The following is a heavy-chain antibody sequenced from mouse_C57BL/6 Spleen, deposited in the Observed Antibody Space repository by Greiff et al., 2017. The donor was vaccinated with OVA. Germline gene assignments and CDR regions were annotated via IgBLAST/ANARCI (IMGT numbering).Heavy chain of an antibody. D-gene: IGHD1-1*01. Sequence: EVKLMESGGGLVKPGGSLKLSCAASGFTFSDYGMHWVRQAPEKGLEWVAYISSGSSTIYYADTVKGRFTISRDNAKNTLFLQMTSLRSEDTAMYYCARDTTVSYYAMDYWGQGTSVTVSS. V-gene: IGHV5-17*01. J-gene: IGHJ4*01. CDR1: GFTFSDYG. CDR2: ISSGSSTI. CDR3: ARDTTVSYYAMDY.